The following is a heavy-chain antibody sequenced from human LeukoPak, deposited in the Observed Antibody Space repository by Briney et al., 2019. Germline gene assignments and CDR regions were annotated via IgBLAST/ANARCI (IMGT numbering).Heavy chain of an antibody. V-gene: IGHV4-34*01. CDR3: ARAYYDFWSGYRYYYYYGMDV. D-gene: IGHD3-3*01. J-gene: IGHJ6*02. CDR2: INHSGST. CDR1: GGSFSGYY. Sequence: SETLSLTCAVYGGSFSGYYWSWLRQPPGKGLEWIGEINHSGSTNYNPSHKSRDTISVDTSKNQFSLKLSSVTAADTAVYYCARAYYDFWSGYRYYYYYGMDVWGQGTTVTVSS.